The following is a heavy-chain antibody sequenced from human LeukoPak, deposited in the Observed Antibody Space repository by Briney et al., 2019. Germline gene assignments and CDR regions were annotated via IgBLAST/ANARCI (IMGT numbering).Heavy chain of an antibody. V-gene: IGHV3-15*01. J-gene: IGHJ3*02. CDR1: GFTFSNAW. Sequence: GGSLRLSCAASGFTFSNAWMSWVRQAPGKGLEWVGRIKSKTDGGTTDYAAPVKCRFTISRDDSKNTLYLQMNSLKTEDTAVYYCTTDSYDSSGYYYDGGSDAFDIWGQGTMVTVSS. CDR3: TTDSYDSSGYYYDGGSDAFDI. CDR2: IKSKTDGGTT. D-gene: IGHD3-22*01.